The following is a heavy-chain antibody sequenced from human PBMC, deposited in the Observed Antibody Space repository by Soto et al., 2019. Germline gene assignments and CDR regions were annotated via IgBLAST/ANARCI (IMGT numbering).Heavy chain of an antibody. J-gene: IGHJ6*02. CDR2: ISSSSSYI. CDR3: AKEGQYYDILTGYRSYYGMDV. CDR1: GFTFSSYS. V-gene: IGHV3-21*01. Sequence: PGGSLRLSCAASGFTFSSYSMNWVRQAPGKGLEWVSSISSSSSYIYYADSVKGRFTISRDNSKNTLYLQMNSLRAEDTAVYYCAKEGQYYDILTGYRSYYGMDVWGQGTTVTVSS. D-gene: IGHD3-9*01.